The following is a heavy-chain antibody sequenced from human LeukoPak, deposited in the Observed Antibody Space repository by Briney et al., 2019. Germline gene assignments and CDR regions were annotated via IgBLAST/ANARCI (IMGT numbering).Heavy chain of an antibody. Sequence: SETLSLTCTVSGGSISSYYWSWTRQPPGKGLEWIGYIYYSGSTNYNPSLKSRVTISVDTSKNQFSLKLSSVTAADTAVYYCARTTYDIVVVPAGSYYYMDVWGKGTTVTVSS. CDR1: GGSISSYY. CDR2: IYYSGST. CDR3: ARTTYDIVVVPAGSYYYMDV. V-gene: IGHV4-59*01. D-gene: IGHD2-2*01. J-gene: IGHJ6*03.